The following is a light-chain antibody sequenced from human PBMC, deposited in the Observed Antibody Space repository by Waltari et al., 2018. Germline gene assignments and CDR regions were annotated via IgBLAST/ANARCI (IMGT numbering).Light chain of an antibody. CDR1: RSEVGRFHF. J-gene: IGLJ1*01. Sequence: QSALTQPPSVSGSPGQSVTIPCTGTRSEVGRFHFLSWYQQPPDKHPKLLIYDVNKRPSGVPDRFSGSKSGNTASLTISGLQGEDEADYYCCSYAGSYTYVFGTGTKVTAL. CDR3: CSYAGSYTYV. V-gene: IGLV2-11*01. CDR2: DVN.